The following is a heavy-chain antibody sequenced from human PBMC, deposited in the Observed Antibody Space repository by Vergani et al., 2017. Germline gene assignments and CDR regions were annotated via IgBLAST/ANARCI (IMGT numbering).Heavy chain of an antibody. J-gene: IGHJ6*03. CDR1: GYTFTSYG. Sequence: QVQLVQSGAEVKKPGASVKVSCKASGYTFTSYGISWVRQAPGQWLEWMGWISAYNGNTNYAQKLQGRVTMTTDTSTSTAYMELRSLRSDDTAVYYCARERKYSSSWYDYYYMDVWGKGTTVTVSS. CDR2: ISAYNGNT. CDR3: ARERKYSSSWYDYYYMDV. D-gene: IGHD6-13*01. V-gene: IGHV1-18*01.